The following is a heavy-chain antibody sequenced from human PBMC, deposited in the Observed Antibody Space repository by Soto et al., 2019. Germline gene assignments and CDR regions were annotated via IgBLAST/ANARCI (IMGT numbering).Heavy chain of an antibody. Sequence: GGSLRLSCAASGFTFSSYSMNLVRQAPGKGLEWVSSISSSSSYIYYADSVKGRFTISRDNAKNSLYLQMNSLRAEDTAVYYCAREGDSSGWYYFDYWGQGTLVTVSS. D-gene: IGHD6-19*01. J-gene: IGHJ4*02. CDR3: AREGDSSGWYYFDY. CDR2: ISSSSSYI. CDR1: GFTFSSYS. V-gene: IGHV3-21*01.